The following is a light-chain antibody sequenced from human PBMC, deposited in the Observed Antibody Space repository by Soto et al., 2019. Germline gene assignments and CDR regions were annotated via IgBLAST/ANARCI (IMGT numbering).Light chain of an antibody. V-gene: IGKV1-39*01. Sequence: DIQMTQSASSLSASVGDRVTITCRASQTISSNLNWHQQKPGKAPKVLIYAASSLQSGVPSRFSGSGSGTDFTLTISSLQPEDFATYYCQQSYSIPYTFGHGTKLEIK. CDR2: AAS. J-gene: IGKJ2*01. CDR3: QQSYSIPYT. CDR1: QTISSN.